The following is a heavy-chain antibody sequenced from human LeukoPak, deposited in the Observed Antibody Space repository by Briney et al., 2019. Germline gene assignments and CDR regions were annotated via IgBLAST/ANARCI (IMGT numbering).Heavy chain of an antibody. J-gene: IGHJ5*02. CDR1: GYTFTGYY. CDR2: MNPNSGNT. V-gene: IGHV1-8*02. CDR3: ARAPQGGIQLWEYRFDP. Sequence: ASVKVSCKASGYTFTGYYMHWVRQAPGQGLEWMGWMNPNSGNTGYAQKFQGRVTMTRNTSISTAYMELSSLRSEDTAVYYCARAPQGGIQLWEYRFDPWGQGTLVTVSS. D-gene: IGHD5-18*01.